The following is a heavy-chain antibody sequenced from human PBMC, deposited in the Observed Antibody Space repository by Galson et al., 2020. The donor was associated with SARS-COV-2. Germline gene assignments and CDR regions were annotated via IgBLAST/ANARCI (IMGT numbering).Heavy chain of an antibody. CDR1: GFTFSSYG. V-gene: IGHV3-30*18. J-gene: IGHJ6*02. Sequence: GGSLRLSCAASGFTFSSYGMHWVRQAPGKGLEWVAVISYDGSNKYYADSVKGRFTISRDNSKNTLYLQMNSLRAEDTAVYYCAKEKSPDTYYYYGMDVWGQGTTVTVSS. D-gene: IGHD5-18*01. CDR3: AKEKSPDTYYYYGMDV. CDR2: ISYDGSNK.